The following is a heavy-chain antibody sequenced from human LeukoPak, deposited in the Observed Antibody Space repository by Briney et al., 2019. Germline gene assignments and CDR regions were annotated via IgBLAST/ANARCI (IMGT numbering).Heavy chain of an antibody. Sequence: GESLRLSCAASGFTFSSYEMNWVRQAPGKGLEWVSYISSSGSTIYYADSVKGRFTISRDNAKNSLYLQMNSLRAEDTAVYYCARASQPRGYGMDVWGQGTTVTVSS. V-gene: IGHV3-48*03. J-gene: IGHJ6*02. CDR3: ARASQPRGYGMDV. CDR1: GFTFSSYE. D-gene: IGHD3-10*01. CDR2: ISSSGSTI.